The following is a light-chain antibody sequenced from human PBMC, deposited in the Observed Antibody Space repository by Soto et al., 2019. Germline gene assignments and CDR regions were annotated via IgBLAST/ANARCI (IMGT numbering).Light chain of an antibody. J-gene: IGKJ4*01. CDR3: QHRSNWPLT. Sequence: EIVLTQSPGTLSFSPCEIATLSCRASQSVSSYLAWYQQKPGQAPRLLIYDASNRATGIPARFSGSGSGTDFTLTISSLEPEDFAVYYCQHRSNWPLTFGGGTKVDIK. V-gene: IGKV3-11*01. CDR2: DAS. CDR1: QSVSSY.